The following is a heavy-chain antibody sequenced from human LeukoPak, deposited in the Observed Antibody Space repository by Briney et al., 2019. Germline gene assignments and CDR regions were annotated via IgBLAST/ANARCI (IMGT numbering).Heavy chain of an antibody. CDR3: SRVPSGGPFAS. CDR1: GYSFTSYG. J-gene: IGHJ4*02. D-gene: IGHD2-15*01. CDR2: ISTYNGST. Sequence: AAVPVSCKASGYSFTSYGIRWVRRAPGHGLEGMGWISTYNGSTNYSQSLQGRVTMTTDTSTRTPYMELRSLTSADAAGYYCSRVPSGGPFASWGRGALVTLSS. V-gene: IGHV1-18*01.